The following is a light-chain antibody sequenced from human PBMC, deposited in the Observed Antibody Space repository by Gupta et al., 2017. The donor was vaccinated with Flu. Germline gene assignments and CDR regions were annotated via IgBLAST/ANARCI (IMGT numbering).Light chain of an antibody. CDR2: SNN. V-gene: IGLV1-44*01. CDR3: GEWDDSMNGRV. CDR1: SSTIGSNT. J-gene: IGLJ3*02. Sequence: HSVLTQPPSASGTPAPRVTISCSGSSSTIGSNTVNWYHQLPGTDPKILIYSNNQRPSGVPDRFSGSKSGTSASLAISGLQSEDEADDYCGEWDDSMNGRVFGGGTKLTVI.